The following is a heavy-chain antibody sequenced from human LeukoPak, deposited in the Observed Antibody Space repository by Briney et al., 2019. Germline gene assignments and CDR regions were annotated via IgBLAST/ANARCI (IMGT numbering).Heavy chain of an antibody. CDR2: ISSSSYI. CDR3: ASGYFDWLLYNWFDP. V-gene: IGHV3-21*01. CDR1: GFTFSSYS. Sequence: GGSLRLSCAASGFTFSSYSMNWVRQAPGKGLEWVSSISSSSYIYYADSVKGRFTISRDNAKNSLYLQMNSLRAEDTAVYYCASGYFDWLLYNWFDPWGQGTLVTVSS. J-gene: IGHJ5*02. D-gene: IGHD3-9*01.